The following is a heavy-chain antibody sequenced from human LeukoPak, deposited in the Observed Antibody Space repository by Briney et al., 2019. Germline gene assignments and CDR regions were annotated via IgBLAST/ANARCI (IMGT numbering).Heavy chain of an antibody. D-gene: IGHD6-13*01. CDR3: ARYSSSRGFDY. CDR2: IYYSGST. CDR1: GGSISSHY. J-gene: IGHJ4*02. Sequence: SETLSLTCTVSGGSISSHYWSWIRQPPGKGLEWIGDIYYSGSTNYNPSPKSRVTISVDTSKNQFSLKLSSVTAADTAVYYCARYSSSRGFDYWGQGTLVTVSS. V-gene: IGHV4-59*11.